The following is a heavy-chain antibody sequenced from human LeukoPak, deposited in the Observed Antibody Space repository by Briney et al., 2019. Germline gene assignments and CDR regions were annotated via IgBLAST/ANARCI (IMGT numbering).Heavy chain of an antibody. Sequence: GGSLRLSCAASGFIFSSYAVHWVCQAPGKGLEWVSYISSSSSYTNYADSVKGRFTISRDNAKNSLYLQMNSLRAEDTAVYYCAREDYYDSSNYFDYWGQGTLVTVSS. D-gene: IGHD3-22*01. CDR3: AREDYYDSSNYFDY. V-gene: IGHV3-21*05. CDR2: ISSSSSYT. J-gene: IGHJ4*02. CDR1: GFIFSSYA.